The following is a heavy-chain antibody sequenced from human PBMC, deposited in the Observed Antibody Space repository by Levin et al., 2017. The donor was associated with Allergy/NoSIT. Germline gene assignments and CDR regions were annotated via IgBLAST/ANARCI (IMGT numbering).Heavy chain of an antibody. CDR3: ARDVAAAVGIGDY. CDR2: LNTDGTST. V-gene: IGHV3-74*01. D-gene: IGHD6-13*01. Sequence: AGESLKISCAASGFTFSSYWIHWVRQAPGKGLEWVSCLNTDGTSTTYADSVKGRFTISRDNAKNTLYLQMNSLRAEDMAVYYCARDVAAAVGIGDYWGQGALVTVSS. CDR1: GFTFSSYW. J-gene: IGHJ4*02.